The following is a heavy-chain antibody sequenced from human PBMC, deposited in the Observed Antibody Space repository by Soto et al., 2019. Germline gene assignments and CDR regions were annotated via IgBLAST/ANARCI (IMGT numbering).Heavy chain of an antibody. Sequence: GESLKISCKDSGYSFTSYWISWVRQMPGKGLEWMGRIDPSDSYTNYSPSFQGHVTISADKSISTAYLQWSSLEASDTGTYYCARPSGNYKNYYYYYGMDVWGQGTTVTVSS. CDR1: GYSFTSYW. D-gene: IGHD1-26*01. CDR3: ARPSGNYKNYYYYYGMDV. CDR2: IDPSDSYT. V-gene: IGHV5-10-1*01. J-gene: IGHJ6*02.